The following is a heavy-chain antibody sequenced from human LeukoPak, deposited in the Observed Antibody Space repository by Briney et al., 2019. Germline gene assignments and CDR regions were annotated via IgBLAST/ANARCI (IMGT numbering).Heavy chain of an antibody. V-gene: IGHV1-69*04. D-gene: IGHD3-3*01. Sequence: VASVKVSCKASGGTFSSYAISWVRQAPGQGLEWMGRIIPILGIANYAQKLQGRVTMTTDTSTSTAYMELRSLRSDDTAVYYCARAQGGESYYDFWSGYYTFDYWGQGTLVTVSS. CDR3: ARAQGGESYYDFWSGYYTFDY. CDR2: IIPILGIA. J-gene: IGHJ4*02. CDR1: GGTFSSYA.